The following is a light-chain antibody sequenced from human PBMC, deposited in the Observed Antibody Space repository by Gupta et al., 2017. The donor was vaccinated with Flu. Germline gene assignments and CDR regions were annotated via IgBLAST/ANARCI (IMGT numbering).Light chain of an antibody. J-gene: IGKJ4*02. CDR3: RQHNSSPLM. V-gene: IGKV1-17*01. Sequence: LKTQSPSSLSAAVGDRVTNTCRASQVVGKNLGWYQQKPGKAPKFLIYEASQLQAGVPSRFSGSGSGTEFTLTISSLQPEDLASYYCRQHNSSPLMFGEGTKMEI. CDR2: EAS. CDR1: QVVGKN.